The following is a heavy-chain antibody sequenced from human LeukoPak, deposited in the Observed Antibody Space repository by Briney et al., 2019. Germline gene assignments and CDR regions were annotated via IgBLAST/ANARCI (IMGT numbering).Heavy chain of an antibody. CDR2: ISSSSSYI. J-gene: IGHJ4*02. CDR3: ARAGGDSSGYGY. V-gene: IGHV3-21*01. Sequence: PGGSLRLSCAASGFTFSSYSMNWVRQAPGKGLEWVSSISSSSSYIYYADSVKGRFTISRDNAKNSLYLQMNSLRAEDTAVYYCARAGGDSSGYGYWGQGTLVAVSS. D-gene: IGHD3-22*01. CDR1: GFTFSSYS.